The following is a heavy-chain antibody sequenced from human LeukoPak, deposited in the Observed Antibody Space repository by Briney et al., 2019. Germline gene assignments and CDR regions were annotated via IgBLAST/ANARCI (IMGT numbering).Heavy chain of an antibody. CDR2: INHSGST. Sequence: SETLSLTCAVYGGSFSGYYWSWIRQPPGKGLEWIGEINHSGSTNYNPSLKSRVTISVDTSKNQFSLKLSSVTAADTAVYYCARHRDTGPYYDGSGSYYYWFDPWGQGTLVTVPS. CDR3: ARHRDTGPYYDGSGSYYYWFDP. CDR1: GGSFSGYY. D-gene: IGHD3-10*01. V-gene: IGHV4-34*01. J-gene: IGHJ5*02.